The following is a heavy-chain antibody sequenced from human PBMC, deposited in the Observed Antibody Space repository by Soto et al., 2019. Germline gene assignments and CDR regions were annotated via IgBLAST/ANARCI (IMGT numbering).Heavy chain of an antibody. J-gene: IGHJ4*02. CDR2: ISGSGEMT. CDR3: ARSEMTYNWND. D-gene: IGHD1-1*01. CDR1: GFTFRGDA. Sequence: VGSLRLSCAASGFTFRGDAMSWVRQAPGKGLEWVSSISGSGEMTHYAESVKGRFTISRDNSKNTLYLQMESLGAEDTALYYCARSEMTYNWNDWGQGTLVTVSS. V-gene: IGHV3-23*01.